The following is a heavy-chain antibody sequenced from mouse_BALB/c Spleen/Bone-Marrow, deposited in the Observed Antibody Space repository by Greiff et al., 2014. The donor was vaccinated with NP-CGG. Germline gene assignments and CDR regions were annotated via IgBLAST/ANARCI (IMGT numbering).Heavy chain of an antibody. V-gene: IGHV2-9*02. J-gene: IGHJ4*01. Sequence: QVQLQQSGPGLVAPSQSLSITCTVSGFSLTSYGVHWVRQPPGKGLEWLGVIWAGGSTNYNSALMSRLSISKDNSKSQVFLKMNSLQTDDTAMYYCAGYYLYAMDYWGQGTSVTVSS. CDR1: GFSLTSYG. CDR3: AGYYLYAMDY. D-gene: IGHD1-1*02. CDR2: IWAGGST.